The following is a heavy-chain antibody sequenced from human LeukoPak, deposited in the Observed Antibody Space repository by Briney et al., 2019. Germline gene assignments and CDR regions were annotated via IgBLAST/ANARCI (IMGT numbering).Heavy chain of an antibody. CDR3: ARTYYDSSGHRNFDY. CDR2: ISSSGSTI. Sequence: GGSLRLSCAASGFTFSSYEMNWVRQAPGKGLEWVSYISSSGSTIYYADSVKGRFTISRDNAKSSLYLQMNSLRAEDTAVYYCARTYYDSSGHRNFDYWGQGTLVTVSS. CDR1: GFTFSSYE. V-gene: IGHV3-48*03. J-gene: IGHJ4*02. D-gene: IGHD3-22*01.